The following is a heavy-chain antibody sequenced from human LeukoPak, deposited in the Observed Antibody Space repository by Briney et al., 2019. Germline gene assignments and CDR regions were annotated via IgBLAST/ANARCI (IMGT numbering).Heavy chain of an antibody. CDR3: AKDVFSRRSLDN. CDR2: ISGSGGTT. CDR1: GFTFSTYA. D-gene: IGHD2-2*01. V-gene: IGHV3-23*01. Sequence: PGGSLRLSCAASGFTFSTYAMSWVRQAPGEGLEWVSGISGSGGTTYYADSVKGRFSIHRDNYKDTLFLQMSSRRAEDTVVYHCAKDVFSRRSLDNWGQGTLVTVSS. J-gene: IGHJ4*02.